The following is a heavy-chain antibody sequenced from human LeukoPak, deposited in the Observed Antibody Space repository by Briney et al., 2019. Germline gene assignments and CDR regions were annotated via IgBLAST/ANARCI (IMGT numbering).Heavy chain of an antibody. CDR3: ARWGGQYDFWSGYYSFDY. V-gene: IGHV3-30*04. J-gene: IGHJ4*02. Sequence: GGSLRLSCAASGFTFSTNAMHWVRQAPGKGLEGVAVISYDGSNKYYADSVKGRFTISRDNSKNTLHLQMNSLSGEDTAVHYCARWGGQYDFWSGYYSFDYWGQGTPVTVSS. D-gene: IGHD3-3*01. CDR1: GFTFSTNA. CDR2: ISYDGSNK.